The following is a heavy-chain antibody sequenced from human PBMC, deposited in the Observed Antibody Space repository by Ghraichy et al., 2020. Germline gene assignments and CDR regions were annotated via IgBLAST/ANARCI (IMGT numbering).Heavy chain of an antibody. CDR2: INHGGST. Sequence: SETLSLTCDVYGESFSAYFRSWIRQPPGKGLEWIGEINHGGSTNYNPSLKRRVTISVDTSKNLFSLRLSSVTAADTAVYYCATARYCAGGSCPRYFDSWGQGTLVTVSS. CDR3: ATARYCAGGSCPRYFDS. V-gene: IGHV4-34*01. J-gene: IGHJ4*02. D-gene: IGHD2-15*01. CDR1: GESFSAYF.